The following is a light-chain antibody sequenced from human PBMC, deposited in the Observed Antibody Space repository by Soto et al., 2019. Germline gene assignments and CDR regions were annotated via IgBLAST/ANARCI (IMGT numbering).Light chain of an antibody. CDR3: SSYTSRSTLAV. CDR2: DVS. CDR1: NSDIGGYNY. V-gene: IGLV2-14*03. Sequence: QSALTQPASVSGSPGQSITISCTGTNSDIGGYNYVSWYQQHPGKAPKLMIYDVSNRPSGVSYRFSGSKSGNTASLTISGLQAEDEADYYYSSYTSRSTLAVFGGGTKLTVL. J-gene: IGLJ2*01.